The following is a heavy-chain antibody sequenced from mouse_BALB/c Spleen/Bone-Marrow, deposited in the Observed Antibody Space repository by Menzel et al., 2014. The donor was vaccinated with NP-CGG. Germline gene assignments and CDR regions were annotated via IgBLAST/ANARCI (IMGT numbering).Heavy chain of an antibody. CDR3: ARDYGYAMDY. Sequence: EVKLEESGGGLVQPGGSRKLSCAASGIPFSSFGMHWVRQAPEKGLEWVAYISSGSSTIYYADTVKGRFTISRDNPKNTLFLQMTSLRSEDTAMYYCARDYGYAMDYWGQGTSVTVSS. D-gene: IGHD1-1*01. J-gene: IGHJ4*01. CDR2: ISSGSSTI. V-gene: IGHV5-17*02. CDR1: GIPFSSFG.